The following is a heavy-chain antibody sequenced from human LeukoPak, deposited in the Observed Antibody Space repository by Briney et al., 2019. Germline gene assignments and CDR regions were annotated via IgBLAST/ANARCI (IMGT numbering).Heavy chain of an antibody. D-gene: IGHD3-16*01. Sequence: SETLSLTCAVYGGSFSGYYWSWIREPPGEGLEWIGEINHSGSTNYNPSLKSRVTISVDTSKNQFSLKLSSVTAADTAVYYCARGLGGAVDYWGQGTLVTVSS. CDR3: ARGLGGAVDY. V-gene: IGHV4-34*01. CDR2: INHSGST. CDR1: GGSFSGYY. J-gene: IGHJ4*02.